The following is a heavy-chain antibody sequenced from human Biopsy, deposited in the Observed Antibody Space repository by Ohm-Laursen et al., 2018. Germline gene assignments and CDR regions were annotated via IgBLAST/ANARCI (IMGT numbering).Heavy chain of an antibody. CDR3: GNEVHGRDY. CDR2: INQAGTT. V-gene: IGHV4-34*08. CDR1: GKTFSDYQ. D-gene: IGHD2-15*01. J-gene: IGHJ4*02. Sequence: SDTLSLTCAVFGKTFSDYQWSSIRQPPGKGLEWIGQINQAGTTNYNPSLKSRVSISADASKYEFSLRLTSVTAADTAVYLCGNEVHGRDYWGLGAQVTVSS.